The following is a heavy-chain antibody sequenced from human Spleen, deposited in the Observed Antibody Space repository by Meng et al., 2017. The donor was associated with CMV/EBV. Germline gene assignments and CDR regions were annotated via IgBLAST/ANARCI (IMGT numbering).Heavy chain of an antibody. CDR1: GFAFRAYW. CDR3: AAYYYDPSGYFYALDN. J-gene: IGHJ4*02. CDR2: IHSGGGHT. D-gene: IGHD3-22*01. Sequence: GESLKISCAASGFAFRAYWMHWVRQAPGKGLEWISRIHSGGGHTTYADSVKGRFTISRDNSGHTLFLEMTGLRAEDTAVYFCAAYYYDPSGYFYALDNWGQGTLVTVSS. V-gene: IGHV3-74*01.